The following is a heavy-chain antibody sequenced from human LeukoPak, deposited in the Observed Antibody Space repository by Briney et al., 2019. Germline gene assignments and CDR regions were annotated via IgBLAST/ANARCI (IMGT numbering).Heavy chain of an antibody. J-gene: IGHJ4*02. Sequence: SVKVSCKASGGTFSSYAISWVRQAPGQGLEWMGGIIPIFGTANYAQKFQGSVTITTDESTSTAYMELSSLRSEDTAVYYCATLGGSGSYKDYWGQGTLVTVSS. CDR1: GGTFSSYA. D-gene: IGHD1-26*01. V-gene: IGHV1-69*05. CDR2: IIPIFGTA. CDR3: ATLGGSGSYKDY.